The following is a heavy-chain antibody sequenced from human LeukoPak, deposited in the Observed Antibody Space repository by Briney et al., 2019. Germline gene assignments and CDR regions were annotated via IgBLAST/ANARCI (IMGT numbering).Heavy chain of an antibody. Sequence: PSETLSLTCTVSGGSVNSGSYYWSWIRQHPGKGLEWLGYIYYSGSTYYNPSLKCRVTISVDTSENQFSLKLSSVTSADTAVYYCARETMVRGNNWFDPWGQGTLVTVSS. CDR3: ARETMVRGNNWFDP. CDR1: GGSVNSGSYY. V-gene: IGHV4-31*03. D-gene: IGHD3-10*01. CDR2: IYYSGST. J-gene: IGHJ5*02.